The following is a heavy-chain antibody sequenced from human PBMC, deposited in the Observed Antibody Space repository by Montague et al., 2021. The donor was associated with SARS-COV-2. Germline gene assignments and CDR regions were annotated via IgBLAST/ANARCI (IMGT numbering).Heavy chain of an antibody. D-gene: IGHD3/OR15-3a*01. CDR2: IFHSGSA. Sequence: SETLSLTCNVSGDSISSANYQWAWFRQPPGKGLQWVGSIFHSGSAYYNPSLKSRLTISVDMSKRLFSLDVESAAVADMAFYYCVRQVGDFWTGFYVDSWGQGTLVTVSS. J-gene: IGHJ4*02. CDR3: VRQVGDFWTGFYVDS. V-gene: IGHV4-39*01. CDR1: GDSISSANYQ.